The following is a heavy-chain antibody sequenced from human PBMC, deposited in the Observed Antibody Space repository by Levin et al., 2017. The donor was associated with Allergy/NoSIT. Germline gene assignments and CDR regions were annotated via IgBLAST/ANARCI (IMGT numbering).Heavy chain of an antibody. CDR1: GFTFSSDS. CDR2: ISSGSSTI. CDR3: ARDYHSSSWLGVDY. Sequence: GESLKISCAASGFTFSSDSMNWVRQAPGKGLEWVSYISSGSSTISYADSVKGRFTISRDNAKNSLYLQMNSLRDEDTAVYYCARDYHSSSWLGVDYWGQGTLVTVSS. V-gene: IGHV3-48*02. J-gene: IGHJ4*02. D-gene: IGHD6-13*01.